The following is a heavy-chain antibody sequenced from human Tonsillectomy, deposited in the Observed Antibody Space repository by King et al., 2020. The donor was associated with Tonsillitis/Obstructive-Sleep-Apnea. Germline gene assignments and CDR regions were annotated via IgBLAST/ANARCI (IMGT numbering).Heavy chain of an antibody. CDR2: IYPGDSDT. J-gene: IGHJ3*02. CDR3: ARLATSGSYWGHDAFDI. D-gene: IGHD1-26*01. CDR1: GYSFTSYW. V-gene: IGHV5-51*03. Sequence: QLVQSGAEVKKPGASLKISCKGSGYSFTSYWIGWVRQMPGKGLEWMGIIYPGDSDTRYSPSFQGQVTISADKSISTAYLQWSSLKASDPAMYYCARLATSGSYWGHDAFDIWGQGTMVTVSS.